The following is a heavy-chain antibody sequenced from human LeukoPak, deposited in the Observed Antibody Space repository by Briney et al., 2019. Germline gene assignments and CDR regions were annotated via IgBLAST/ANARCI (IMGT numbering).Heavy chain of an antibody. CDR2: IRSKTDGGTT. Sequence: PGESLRLSCAASGFTFSSYSMNWVRQAPGKGLEWVGRIRSKTDGGTTDYAAPVRGRFTISRDDSKSTLYLQMNSLKVEDTAVYYCSFGASGTRGVHWGQGTLVTVSS. D-gene: IGHD1-1*01. CDR1: GFTFSSYS. J-gene: IGHJ4*02. CDR3: SFGASGTRGVH. V-gene: IGHV3-15*07.